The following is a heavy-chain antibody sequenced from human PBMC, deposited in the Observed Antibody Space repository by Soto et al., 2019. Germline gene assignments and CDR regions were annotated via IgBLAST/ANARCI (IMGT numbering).Heavy chain of an antibody. J-gene: IGHJ6*02. CDR3: SRDKVSGFYGSGNYYYGMDV. Sequence: PSETLSLTCTVSGGSISSYYWSWIRQPAGKGLEWIGRIYTSESTNYNHTLKRRGTVSVDTSKNKFSLKLSFVTVADADMYDCSRDKVSGFYGSGNYYYGMDVWGQGTTVTVSS. D-gene: IGHD3-10*01. CDR1: GGSISSYY. V-gene: IGHV4-4*07. CDR2: IYTSEST.